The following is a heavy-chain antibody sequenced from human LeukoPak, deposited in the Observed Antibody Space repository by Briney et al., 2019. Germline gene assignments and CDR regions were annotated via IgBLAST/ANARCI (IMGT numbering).Heavy chain of an antibody. Sequence: SETLSLTCAVYGGSFSGYYWSWIRQHPGKGLEWIGEINHNGGTNYNPSLKSRVPISVDTPKNQFSLKLSSVTAADTAVYYCATAVAIFGVVIMDYWGQGTLVTVSS. V-gene: IGHV4-34*01. CDR2: INHNGGT. CDR3: ATAVAIFGVVIMDY. CDR1: GGSFSGYY. D-gene: IGHD3-3*01. J-gene: IGHJ4*02.